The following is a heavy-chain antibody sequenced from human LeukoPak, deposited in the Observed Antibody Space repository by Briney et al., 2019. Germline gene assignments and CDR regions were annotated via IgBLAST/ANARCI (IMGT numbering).Heavy chain of an antibody. J-gene: IGHJ4*02. V-gene: IGHV3-7*01. Sequence: GGSLRLSCAASGFTFSTYWMFWVRQAPGKGLEWLASIKNDGSDIYYEDSVKGRFTISRDNAKNSLYLQLNSLRAEDTAVYFCARDHLAGWALEYWGQGTLVTVSS. CDR3: ARDHLAGWALEY. CDR1: GFTFSTYW. CDR2: IKNDGSDI. D-gene: IGHD6-19*01.